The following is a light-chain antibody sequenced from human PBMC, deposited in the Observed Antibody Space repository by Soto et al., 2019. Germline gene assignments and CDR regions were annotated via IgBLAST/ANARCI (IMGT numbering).Light chain of an antibody. J-gene: IGKJ1*01. CDR2: GAS. V-gene: IGKV3-20*01. CDR1: QSVSSNY. CDR3: QQFGRSPPSWT. Sequence: ETVLTQSPGTLSLSPGERATLSCRASQSVSSNYLAWYQQKPGQAPRLLMYGASTRATGIPDRFSGSGSGTDFTLTISRLEHEDFAVYYWQQFGRSPPSWTCGQGTKVEIK.